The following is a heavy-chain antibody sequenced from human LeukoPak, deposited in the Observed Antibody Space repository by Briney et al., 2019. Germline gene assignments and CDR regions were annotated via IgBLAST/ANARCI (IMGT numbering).Heavy chain of an antibody. V-gene: IGHV4-34*01. CDR3: VRGAHYYMDV. Sequence: SETLSLTCAVYGGSFSGYYWSWIRQPPGKGLEWIGEINHSGSTNYNPSLKSRVTISVDTSKNQFSLKLSSVTAADTAVYYCVRGAHYYMDVWGKGTTVTVSS. J-gene: IGHJ6*03. CDR1: GGSFSGYY. CDR2: INHSGST.